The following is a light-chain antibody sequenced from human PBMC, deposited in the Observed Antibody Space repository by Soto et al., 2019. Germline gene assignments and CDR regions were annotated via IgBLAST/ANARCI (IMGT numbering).Light chain of an antibody. Sequence: QSVLTQPPSVSGAPGQRVTISCTGSSSNIGAGYDVHWYQQLPGTAPKLLIYGNSNRPSGVPDRFSGSKSGTSASLAITGLQAEDEADYYCQSYDSSFSGVFGGGTKLTVL. CDR2: GNS. J-gene: IGLJ2*01. CDR1: SSNIGAGYD. CDR3: QSYDSSFSGV. V-gene: IGLV1-40*01.